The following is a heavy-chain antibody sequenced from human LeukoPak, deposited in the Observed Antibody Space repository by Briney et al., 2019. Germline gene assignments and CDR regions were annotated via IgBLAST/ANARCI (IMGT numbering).Heavy chain of an antibody. D-gene: IGHD2-15*01. CDR1: GYTFTGYY. V-gene: IGHV1-2*02. Sequence: ASVKVSCKASGYTFTGYYMHWVRHAPGQGLEWMGWINPNSGGTNYAQKFQGRVTMTRDTSISTAYMELSRLRSDDTAVYYCARDPTVVVVAATLDYWGQGTLVTVSS. J-gene: IGHJ4*02. CDR3: ARDPTVVVVAATLDY. CDR2: INPNSGGT.